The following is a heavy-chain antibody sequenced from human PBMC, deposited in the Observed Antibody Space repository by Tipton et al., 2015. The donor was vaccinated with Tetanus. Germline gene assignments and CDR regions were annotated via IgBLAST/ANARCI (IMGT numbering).Heavy chain of an antibody. Sequence: QLVQSGTEVLKPGASVKISCTSSGFSFTDYDINWVRQAAGHGLEWLGWMNPNNGSTDSSQKFQGRFTMTTDASISTAFMDLNGLRSEDAGVYYCAIMRAVVRDSPTTGTYGVDVWGHGTTVSVSS. CDR1: GFSFTDYD. V-gene: IGHV1-8*01. D-gene: IGHD2-21*01. J-gene: IGHJ6*02. CDR3: AIMRAVVRDSPTTGTYGVDV. CDR2: MNPNNGST.